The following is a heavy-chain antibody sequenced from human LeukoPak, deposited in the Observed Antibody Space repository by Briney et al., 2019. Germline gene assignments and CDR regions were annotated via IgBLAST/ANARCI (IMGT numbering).Heavy chain of an antibody. D-gene: IGHD2-15*01. Sequence: ASVKVSCKASGYTFTSYYMHWVRQAPGQGLEWMGIINPSGGSTSYAQKFQGRVTMTRDTSTSTVYMELSSLRSEDTAVYYCARGGYCSGGSCYNYNWFDPWGQGTLVTVSS. J-gene: IGHJ5*02. CDR2: INPSGGST. CDR3: ARGGYCSGGSCYNYNWFDP. CDR1: GYTFTSYY. V-gene: IGHV1-46*01.